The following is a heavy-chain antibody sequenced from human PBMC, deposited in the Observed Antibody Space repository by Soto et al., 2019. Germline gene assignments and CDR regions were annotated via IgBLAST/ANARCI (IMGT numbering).Heavy chain of an antibody. CDR1: GGSISSYY. V-gene: IGHV4-59*05. CDR3: ARHALAAAGTAFEI. CDR2: IYYSGST. J-gene: IGHJ3*02. Sequence: SETLSLTCTVSGGSISSYYWSWIRQPPGKGLEWIGSIYYSGSTYYNPSLKSRVTISVDTSKNQFSLKLSSVTAADTAVYYCARHALAAAGTAFEIRGQGTMVSVS. D-gene: IGHD6-13*01.